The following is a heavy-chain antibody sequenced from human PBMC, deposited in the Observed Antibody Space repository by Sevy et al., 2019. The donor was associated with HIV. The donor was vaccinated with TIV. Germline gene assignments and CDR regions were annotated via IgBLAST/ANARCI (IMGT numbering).Heavy chain of an antibody. D-gene: IGHD3-3*01. V-gene: IGHV1-18*01. Sequence: ASVKVSCKASGYTFTSYGISWVRQAPGQGLEWIGWISAYNGSTNYAQKLQGRVTMTTDTSTSTAYMELRSLRSDDTAVYYCARHKSYYDFWSGYYWVVGRPWGGPNWFDPWGQGTLVTVSS. CDR3: ARHKSYYDFWSGYYWVVGRPWGGPNWFDP. CDR1: GYTFTSYG. CDR2: ISAYNGST. J-gene: IGHJ5*02.